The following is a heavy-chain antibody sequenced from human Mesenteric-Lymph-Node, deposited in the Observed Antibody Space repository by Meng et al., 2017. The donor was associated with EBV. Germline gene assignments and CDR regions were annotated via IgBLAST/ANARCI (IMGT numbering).Heavy chain of an antibody. J-gene: IGHJ4*02. CDR2: IYHSGST. CDR1: GGSISNYY. V-gene: IGHV4-59*01. Sequence: QVQLQESGPGLVKPSETLSLTCTVSGGSISNYYWSWIRQPPGRGLEWIGYIYHSGSTNYNPSLKGRVTISADTSKNQFSLKLSSVTAADTAVYYCARDVPFDYWGQGTLVTVSS. CDR3: ARDVPFDY.